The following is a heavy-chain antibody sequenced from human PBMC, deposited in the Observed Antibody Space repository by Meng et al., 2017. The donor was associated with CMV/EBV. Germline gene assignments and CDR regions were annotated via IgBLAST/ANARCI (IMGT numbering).Heavy chain of an antibody. CDR3: AKTRYSGSYGVDY. J-gene: IGHJ4*02. D-gene: IGHD1-26*01. CDR2: ISGSGGNT. CDR1: GFIFSSFA. Sequence: AGSGFIFSSFAMSWVRQAPGKGLEWISAISGSGGNTYYADSVKGRFTISRDNSKNTLDLQLNSLRADDTAVYYCAKTRYSGSYGVDYWGQGTLVTVSS. V-gene: IGHV3-23*01.